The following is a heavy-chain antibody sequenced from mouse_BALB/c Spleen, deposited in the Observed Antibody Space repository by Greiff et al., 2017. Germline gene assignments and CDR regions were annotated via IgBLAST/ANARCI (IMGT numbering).Heavy chain of an antibody. J-gene: IGHJ3*01. D-gene: IGHD2-4*01. CDR1: GYTFTSYV. Sequence: VQLQQSGPELVKPGASVKMSCKASGYTFTSYVMHWVKQKPGQGLEWIGYINPYNDGTKYNEKFKGKATLTSDKSSSTAYMELSSLTSEDSAVYYCARAYDYVWFAYWGQGTLVTVSA. CDR2: INPYNDGT. CDR3: ARAYDYVWFAY. V-gene: IGHV1-14*01.